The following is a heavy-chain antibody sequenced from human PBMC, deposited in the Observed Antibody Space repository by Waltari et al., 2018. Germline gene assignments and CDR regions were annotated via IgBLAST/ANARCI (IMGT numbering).Heavy chain of an antibody. CDR1: GYTFTSYG. CDR3: ASSAYSGSYLGDFDY. J-gene: IGHJ4*02. CDR2: ISAYKGNT. Sequence: QVQLVQSGAEVKKPGASVKVSCKASGYTFTSYGISWVRQAPGQGLEWMGWISAYKGNTNYAQKLQGRVTMTTDTSTSTAYMELRSLRSDDTAVYYCASSAYSGSYLGDFDYWGQGTLVTVSS. V-gene: IGHV1-18*01. D-gene: IGHD1-26*01.